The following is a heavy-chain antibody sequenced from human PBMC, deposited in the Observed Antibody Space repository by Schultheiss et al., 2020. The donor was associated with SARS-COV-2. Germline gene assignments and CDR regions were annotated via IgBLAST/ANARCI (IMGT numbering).Heavy chain of an antibody. Sequence: GGSLRLSCAASGFTFSSYGMHWVRQAPGKGLEWVAVIWYDGSNKYYADSVKGRFTISRDNSKNTLYLQMNSLRAEDTAVYYCAKPYSTKYFDSWSRGTLVTVSS. CDR2: IWYDGSNK. D-gene: IGHD6-13*01. CDR1: GFTFSSYG. J-gene: IGHJ4*02. V-gene: IGHV3-33*06. CDR3: AKPYSTKYFDS.